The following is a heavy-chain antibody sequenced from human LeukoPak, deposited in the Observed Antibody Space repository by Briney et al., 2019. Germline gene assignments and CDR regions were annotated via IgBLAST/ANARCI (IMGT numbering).Heavy chain of an antibody. CDR2: IYRGGST. D-gene: IGHD4-17*01. V-gene: IGHV3-53*01. J-gene: IGHJ6*02. Sequence: GGSLRLSCAASGFTVSINHMSWVRQAPGRGLEWVSVIYRGGSTYYADSVKGRFTISRDNSKNTLYLQMNSLRAEDTAVYYGARVQTTSVYYYGMDVWGQGTTVTVSS. CDR3: ARVQTTSVYYYGMDV. CDR1: GFTVSINH.